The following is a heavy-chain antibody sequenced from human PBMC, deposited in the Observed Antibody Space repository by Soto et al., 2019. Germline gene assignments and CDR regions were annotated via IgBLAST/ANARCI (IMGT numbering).Heavy chain of an antibody. V-gene: IGHV4-30-2*01. D-gene: IGHD5-18*01. CDR3: ARGGGYSYGYIGY. CDR2: IYHSGST. CDR1: GGSISSGGYS. J-gene: IGHJ4*02. Sequence: ASETLSLTCAVSGGSISSGGYSWSWIRQPPGKGLEWIGYIYHSGSTYYNPSLKSRVTISRDNAKNTVYLQMNSLRDEDTAVYYCARGGGYSYGYIGYWGQGTLVTVSS.